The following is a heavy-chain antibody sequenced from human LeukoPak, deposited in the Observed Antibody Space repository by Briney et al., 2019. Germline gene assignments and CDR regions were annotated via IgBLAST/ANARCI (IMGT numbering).Heavy chain of an antibody. J-gene: IGHJ4*02. CDR2: IIPIFGTA. Sequence: SVKVSCKASGGTFSSYAISWVRQAPGQGLEWMGGIIPIFGTANYAQKFQGRVTITVDESTSTAYMELSSLRSEDTAVYYCAMGGGYYDSSGYIDYWGQGTLVTVSS. V-gene: IGHV1-69*13. CDR3: AMGGGYYDSSGYIDY. D-gene: IGHD3-22*01. CDR1: GGTFSSYA.